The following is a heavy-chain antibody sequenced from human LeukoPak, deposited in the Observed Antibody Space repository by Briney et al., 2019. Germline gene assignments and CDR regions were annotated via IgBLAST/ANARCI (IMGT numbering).Heavy chain of an antibody. CDR1: GFTFIRSW. CDR2: INYDGSST. J-gene: IGHJ4*02. D-gene: IGHD6-13*01. CDR3: AVDLGSTWYFDY. V-gene: IGHV3-74*01. Sequence: GGSLRLSCAASGFTFIRSWMHWVRQTPGKGLVWLSRINYDGSSTSYADSVKGRFTISRDNAKNTLYLEMTGLRDEDVAVYYCAVDLGSTWYFDYWGQGSLVTVSS.